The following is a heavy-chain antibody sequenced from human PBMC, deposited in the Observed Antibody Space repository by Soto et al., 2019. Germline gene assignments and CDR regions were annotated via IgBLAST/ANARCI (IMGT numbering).Heavy chain of an antibody. J-gene: IGHJ6*02. CDR2: IDWDDDK. Sequence: VSARTLVTPPPTLPLTCTFSGCSLITSGMCLSWMSQTTGKALEWLALIDWDDDKYYSTSLKTRLTISKDTSKNQVVLTMTNMDPVDTATYYCARELRYFDWYYYYGMDVWGQGTTVTVSS. V-gene: IGHV2-70*01. CDR1: GCSLITSGMC. CDR3: ARELRYFDWYYYYGMDV. D-gene: IGHD3-9*01.